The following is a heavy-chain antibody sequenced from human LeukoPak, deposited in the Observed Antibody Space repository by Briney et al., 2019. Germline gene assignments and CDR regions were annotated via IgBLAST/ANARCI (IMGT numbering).Heavy chain of an antibody. CDR1: GFNVSSNY. Sequence: GGSLRLSCAASGFNVSSNYMSWVRQAPGKGLEWVSVIYSGNNTYSADSVKGRFTISRDSSKNTLYLQMNSLRAEDTAVYYCARATRSIYYYSMDVWGQGTTVTVSS. CDR2: IYSGNNT. V-gene: IGHV3-66*01. J-gene: IGHJ6*02. D-gene: IGHD2/OR15-2a*01. CDR3: ARATRSIYYYSMDV.